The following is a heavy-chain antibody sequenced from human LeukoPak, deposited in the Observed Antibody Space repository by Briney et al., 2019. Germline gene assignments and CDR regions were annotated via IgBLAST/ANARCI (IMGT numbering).Heavy chain of an antibody. CDR1: GDSISTYY. Sequence: PSDTLSLTCTVSGDSISTYYWSWIRQPPGKGLEWIGYIYYSGSTNYNPSLKSRVTISVDTSKNQFSLKLSSVTAADTAVYYCASRNYYDSSGYQYYGMDVWGQGTTVTVSS. V-gene: IGHV4-59*08. CDR3: ASRNYYDSSGYQYYGMDV. J-gene: IGHJ6*02. CDR2: IYYSGST. D-gene: IGHD3-22*01.